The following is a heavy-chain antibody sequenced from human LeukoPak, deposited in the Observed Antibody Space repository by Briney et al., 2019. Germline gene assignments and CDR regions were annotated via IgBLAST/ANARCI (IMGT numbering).Heavy chain of an antibody. D-gene: IGHD3-10*01. CDR1: GFTFSDYA. V-gene: IGHV3-48*02. J-gene: IGHJ4*02. Sequence: GGSLRLSCAASGFTFSDYAMNWVRQAPGKGLEWVSYISESSGTVYHADSVRGRFTISRDNANNSLFLQMSRLRDRDTAVYYCVRGALTWFGELFGYWGQGILVTVSS. CDR3: VRGALTWFGELFGY. CDR2: ISESSGTV.